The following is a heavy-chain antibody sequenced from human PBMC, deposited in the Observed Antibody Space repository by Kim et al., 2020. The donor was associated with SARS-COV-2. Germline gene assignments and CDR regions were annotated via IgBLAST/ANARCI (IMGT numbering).Heavy chain of an antibody. CDR3: ASENTASAGSFDY. D-gene: IGHD6-13*01. V-gene: IGHV3-53*01. J-gene: IGHJ4*02. CDR2: IYGGGNT. CDR1: GFTVTNNY. Sequence: GSLRLSCAASGFTVTNNYMSWVRQTPGKGLEWVSVIYGGGNTYYADSVKGRFTISRDNSKSTLYLQMNSLRAEDTAVYYCASENTASAGSFDYWGQGTL.